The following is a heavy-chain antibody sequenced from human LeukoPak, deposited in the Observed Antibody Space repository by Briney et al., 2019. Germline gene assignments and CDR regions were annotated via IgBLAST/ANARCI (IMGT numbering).Heavy chain of an antibody. D-gene: IGHD2-2*02. V-gene: IGHV3-23*01. CDR2: ISGSGGST. Sequence: PGRSLRLSCAASGFTFSSYAMSWVRQAPGKGLEWVSAISGSGGSTYYADSVKGRFTISRDNSKNTLYLQMNSLRAEDTAVYYCARSAQYCSSTSCYTFDYWGQGTLVTVSS. J-gene: IGHJ4*02. CDR1: GFTFSSYA. CDR3: ARSAQYCSSTSCYTFDY.